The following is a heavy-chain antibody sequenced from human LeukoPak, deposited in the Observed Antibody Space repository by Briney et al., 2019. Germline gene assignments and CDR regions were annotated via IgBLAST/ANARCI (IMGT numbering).Heavy chain of an antibody. J-gene: IGHJ4*02. D-gene: IGHD6-19*01. CDR3: AKDIEEWLVKGGGCFDY. V-gene: IGHV3-30*18. CDR2: ISYDGSNK. CDR1: GFIFSNSA. Sequence: GGSLRLSCAASGFIFSNSAMHWVRQAPGKGLEWVAVISYDGSNKYYADSVKGRFTISRDNSKNTLYLPMNSLRAEDTAVYYCAKDIEEWLVKGGGCFDYWGQGTLVTVSS.